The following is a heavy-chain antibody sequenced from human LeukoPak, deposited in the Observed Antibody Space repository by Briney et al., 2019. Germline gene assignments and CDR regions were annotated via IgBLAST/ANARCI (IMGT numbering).Heavy chain of an antibody. CDR1: GFTFSSYS. V-gene: IGHV3-21*01. J-gene: IGHJ3*02. Sequence: GGSLRLSCAASGFTFSSYSMNWVRQAPGKGLEWVSSISSSSSYIYYADSVKGRFTISRDNAKNSLYLQMNSLRAEDTAVYYCARGPDGYGGNSGAFDIWGQGTMVTVSS. D-gene: IGHD4-23*01. CDR2: ISSSSSYI. CDR3: ARGPDGYGGNSGAFDI.